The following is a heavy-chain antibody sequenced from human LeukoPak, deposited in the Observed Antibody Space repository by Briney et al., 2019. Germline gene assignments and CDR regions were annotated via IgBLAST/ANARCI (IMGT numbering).Heavy chain of an antibody. CDR1: GFTFSSYA. CDR3: AKAQYYDSSGYSPWADAFDI. J-gene: IGHJ3*02. V-gene: IGHV3-23*01. Sequence: GGSLRLSCAASGFTFSSYAMSWVRQAPGKGLEWVSAISGSGGSTYYADSVKGRFTISRDNSKNTLYLQMNSLRAEDTAVYYCAKAQYYDSSGYSPWADAFDIWDQGTMVTVSS. D-gene: IGHD3-22*01. CDR2: ISGSGGST.